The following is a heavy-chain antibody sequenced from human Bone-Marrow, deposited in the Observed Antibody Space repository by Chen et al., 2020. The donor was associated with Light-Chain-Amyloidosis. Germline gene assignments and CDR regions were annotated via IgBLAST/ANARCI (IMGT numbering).Heavy chain of an antibody. Sequence: PGESLKISCKGSGYTFPNYWIGWVRQMPGKGLEGMGFIYPDDSDARYSPSFEGQVTISADKSITXXXXXWRSLKASDTAMYYCARRRDGYNFDYWGQGTLVTVSS. CDR3: ARRRDGYNFDY. V-gene: IGHV5-51*01. CDR2: IYPDDSDA. CDR1: GYTFPNYW. J-gene: IGHJ4*02. D-gene: IGHD5-12*01.